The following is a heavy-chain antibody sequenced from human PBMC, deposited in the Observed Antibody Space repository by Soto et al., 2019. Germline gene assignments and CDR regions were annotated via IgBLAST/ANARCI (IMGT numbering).Heavy chain of an antibody. Sequence: SETLSLTCAVSGGSISSSNWWSWVRQPPGKGLEWIGEIYHSGSTNYNPSLKSRVTISVDKSKNQFSLTLSSVTAADTAVYYCDRCIAAAGPIDYWGQGTLVTVSS. CDR3: DRCIAAAGPIDY. V-gene: IGHV4-4*02. CDR2: IYHSGST. CDR1: GGSISSSNW. J-gene: IGHJ4*02. D-gene: IGHD6-13*01.